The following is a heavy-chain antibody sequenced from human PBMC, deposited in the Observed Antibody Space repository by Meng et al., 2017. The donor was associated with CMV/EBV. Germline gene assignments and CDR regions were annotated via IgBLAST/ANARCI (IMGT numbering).Heavy chain of an antibody. CDR1: GFTVSSNY. J-gene: IGHJ5*02. CDR3: VRSQGWFDP. CDR2: IYSGGST. Sequence: GESLKISCAASGFTVSSNYMSWVRQAPGKGLEWVSVIYSGGSTYYADSVKGRFTISRDNSKNTLYLQMNSLRAEDTAVYYCVRSQGWFDPWGQGTLVTVSS. V-gene: IGHV3-53*01.